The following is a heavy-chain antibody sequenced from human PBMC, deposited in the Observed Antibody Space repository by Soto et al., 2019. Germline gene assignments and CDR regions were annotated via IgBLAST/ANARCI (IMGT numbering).Heavy chain of an antibody. CDR2: IKQDGSEK. J-gene: IGHJ6*03. D-gene: IGHD3-3*01. CDR1: GFTCSSYS. V-gene: IGHV3-7*04. Sequence: EVQLVESGGGLVQPGGSLRLSCAASGFTCSSYSMSWVRQAPGKGLEWVANIKQDGSEKYYVDSVKGRITISRDNGKNSLYMQTTSLRAEDTAVYYCAKEGAADFWSGYYTLYYYMGAWGKGTTVTVSS. CDR3: AKEGAADFWSGYYTLYYYMGA.